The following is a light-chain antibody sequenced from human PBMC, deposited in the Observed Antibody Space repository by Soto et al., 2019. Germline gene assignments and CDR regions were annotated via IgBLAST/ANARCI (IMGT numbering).Light chain of an antibody. Sequence: VLTQPPSVSAAPGQKVTISCFGSSSNIGNNYVSWYQQLPGTAPKLLIYENNKRPSGIPDRFSGSKSGTSATLGITGLQTGDEADYYCGTWDSSLSAHVFATGTKVTVL. CDR2: ENN. CDR1: SSNIGNNY. CDR3: GTWDSSLSAHV. V-gene: IGLV1-51*02. J-gene: IGLJ1*01.